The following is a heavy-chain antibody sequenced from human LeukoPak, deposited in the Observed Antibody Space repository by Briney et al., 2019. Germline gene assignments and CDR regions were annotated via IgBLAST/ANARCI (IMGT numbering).Heavy chain of an antibody. D-gene: IGHD6-19*01. Sequence: SVTVSCTASGGTFSSYAISWVRQAPGQGLEWMGGIIPIFGTANYAQKFQGRVTITADESTSTAYMELSSLRSEDTAVYYCARAPESSGWHHFDYWGQGTLVTVSS. J-gene: IGHJ4*02. CDR2: IIPIFGTA. V-gene: IGHV1-69*01. CDR3: ARAPESSGWHHFDY. CDR1: GGTFSSYA.